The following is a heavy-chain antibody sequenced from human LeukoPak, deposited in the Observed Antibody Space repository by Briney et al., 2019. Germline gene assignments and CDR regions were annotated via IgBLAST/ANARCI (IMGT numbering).Heavy chain of an antibody. V-gene: IGHV4-34*01. Sequence: GSLRLSCAASGFTFSSHPMSWIRQPPGKGLEWIGEINHSGSTNYNPSLKSRVTISVDTSKNQFSLKLSSVTAADTAVYYCARGGRYYDFWSGQNWHYYYYGMDVWGQGTTVTVSS. J-gene: IGHJ6*02. CDR1: GFTFSSHP. CDR2: INHSGST. CDR3: ARGGRYYDFWSGQNWHYYYYGMDV. D-gene: IGHD3-3*01.